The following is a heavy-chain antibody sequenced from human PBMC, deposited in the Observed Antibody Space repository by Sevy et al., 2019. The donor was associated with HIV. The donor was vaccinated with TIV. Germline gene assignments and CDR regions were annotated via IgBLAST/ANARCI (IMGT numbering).Heavy chain of an antibody. Sequence: ASVKVSCKASGYTFTGYFIHWVRQAPGQGLEWMGRINPNSGGTNYAQKFQGRVTMTRDTSISTAYMELSRLRSDDTAVYYCARDFLMSRRVVAATSSDYWGQGTLVTVSS. CDR1: GYTFTGYF. CDR2: INPNSGGT. V-gene: IGHV1-2*06. D-gene: IGHD2-15*01. CDR3: ARDFLMSRRVVAATSSDY. J-gene: IGHJ4*02.